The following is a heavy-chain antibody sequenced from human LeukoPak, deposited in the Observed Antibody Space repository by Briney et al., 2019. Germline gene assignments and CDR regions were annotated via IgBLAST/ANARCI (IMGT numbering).Heavy chain of an antibody. D-gene: IGHD6-13*01. Sequence: GGSLRLSCAASGFSFSSYDMNWVRQAPGKGLEWISYTSSSGSTIYYAESVKGRFTISRDNAKNSLYLQMNSLRAEDTAVYYCARVAAGLDYWGQGTLVTVSA. V-gene: IGHV3-48*03. CDR2: TSSSGSTI. J-gene: IGHJ4*02. CDR3: ARVAAGLDY. CDR1: GFSFSSYD.